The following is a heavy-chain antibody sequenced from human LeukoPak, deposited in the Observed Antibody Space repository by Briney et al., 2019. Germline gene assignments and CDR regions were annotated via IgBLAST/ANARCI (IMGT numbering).Heavy chain of an antibody. CDR1: GGTFTSYA. D-gene: IGHD3-22*01. J-gene: IGHJ4*02. Sequence: ASVKVSCKASGGTFTSYAISWVRQAPGQGREWMGRIIPILGIANYAQKFQGRVTITADKSTSTAYMELSSLRSEDTAVYYCARGYYDSSGYYLGIFDYWGQGTLVTVSS. V-gene: IGHV1-69*04. CDR3: ARGYYDSSGYYLGIFDY. CDR2: IIPILGIA.